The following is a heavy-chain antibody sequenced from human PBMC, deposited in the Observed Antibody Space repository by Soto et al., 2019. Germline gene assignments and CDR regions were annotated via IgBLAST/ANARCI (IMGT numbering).Heavy chain of an antibody. J-gene: IGHJ4*02. CDR1: GGTFSSYT. V-gene: IGHV1-69*02. CDR2: IIPILGIA. D-gene: IGHD5-12*01. CDR3: ARTGRWLQLQYFDY. Sequence: QVQLVQSGAEVKKPGSSVKVSCKASGGTFSSYTISWVRQAPGQGLEWMGRIIPILGIANHAQKSQGRVTITADKSTSTAYMELSSLRSEDTAVYYCARTGRWLQLQYFDYWGQGTLVTVSS.